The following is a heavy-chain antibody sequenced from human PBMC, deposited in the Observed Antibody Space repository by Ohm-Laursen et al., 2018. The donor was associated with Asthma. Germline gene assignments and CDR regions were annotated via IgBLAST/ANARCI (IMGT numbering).Heavy chain of an antibody. V-gene: IGHV3-30*04. D-gene: IGHD5-24*01. CDR2: ISDDGATK. Sequence: SLRLSCAASGFPFSAYAMHWVRHSPGKGLEWLALISDDGATKRFADSVKGRFTISRAASKKTLYLDMNSLRPEDSAVYFCARDRMATEVRNHLDYWGQGTLVTVSS. CDR3: ARDRMATEVRNHLDY. J-gene: IGHJ4*02. CDR1: GFPFSAYA.